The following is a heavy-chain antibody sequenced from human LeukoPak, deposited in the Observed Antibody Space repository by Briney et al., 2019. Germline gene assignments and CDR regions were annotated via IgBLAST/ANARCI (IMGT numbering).Heavy chain of an antibody. Sequence: PGGSLRLSCAASGFTFSSYAMSWVRQAPGKGLEWVSTISGSGGSTYYADSVKGRFTISRDSSKNTLYLQVNTLRAEDTAVYYCGKKVFDTSSYYVRRTDYFDYGGKGTLVTVSS. CDR1: GFTFSSYA. V-gene: IGHV3-23*01. J-gene: IGHJ4*02. CDR3: GKKVFDTSSYYVRRTDYFDY. CDR2: ISGSGGST. D-gene: IGHD3-22*01.